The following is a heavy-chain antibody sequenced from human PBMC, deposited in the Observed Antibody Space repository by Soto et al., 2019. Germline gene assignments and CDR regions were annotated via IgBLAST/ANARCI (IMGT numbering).Heavy chain of an antibody. V-gene: IGHV3-48*02. CDR1: GFTFSTYN. CDR2: ISSSSSTI. D-gene: IGHD3-22*01. CDR3: ARSPITTIVVALFDY. J-gene: IGHJ4*02. Sequence: GGSLRISCAASGFTFSTYNMNWVRQAPGKGLEWVSYISSSSSTIDYADSVKGRFIISRDNAKNSLYLQMNSLRDEDTAVYYCARSPITTIVVALFDYWGQGTLVTVSS.